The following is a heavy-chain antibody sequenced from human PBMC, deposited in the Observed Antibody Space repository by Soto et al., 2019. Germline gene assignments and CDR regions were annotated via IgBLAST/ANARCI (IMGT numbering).Heavy chain of an antibody. CDR3: VRDGTKTLRDWFDP. CDR2: IYATGTT. CDR1: GASISGFY. J-gene: IGHJ5*02. V-gene: IGHV4-4*07. Sequence: LETLSLTCTVSGASISGFYWSWIRKSAGKGLEWIGRIYATGTTDYNPSLKSRVMMSVDTSKKQFSLKLRSVTAADTAVYYCVRDGTKTLRDWFDPWGQGISVTVSS. D-gene: IGHD1-1*01.